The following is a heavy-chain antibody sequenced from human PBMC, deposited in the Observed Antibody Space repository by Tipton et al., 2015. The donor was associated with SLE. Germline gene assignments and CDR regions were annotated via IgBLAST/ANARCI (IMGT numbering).Heavy chain of an antibody. V-gene: IGHV4-59*01. CDR1: GGSISSYY. D-gene: IGHD3-16*01. J-gene: IGHJ2*01. CDR2: IYYSGST. CDR3: AREGGLDWYFDL. Sequence: TLSLTCTVSGGSISSYYWSWIRQPPGKGLEWIGNIYYSGSTNYNPSLKSRVTISVDTSKNQFSLKLSSVTAADTAVYYCAREGGLDWYFDLWGRGTLVTVSS.